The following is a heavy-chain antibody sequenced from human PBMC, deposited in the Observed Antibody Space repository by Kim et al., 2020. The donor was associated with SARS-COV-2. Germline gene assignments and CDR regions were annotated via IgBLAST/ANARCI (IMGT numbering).Heavy chain of an antibody. J-gene: IGHJ3*02. V-gene: IGHV4-59*10. D-gene: IGHD1-26*01. Sequence: PSIKGVVTMSVDTSKNQFSLKLSSVTAADTAVYYCARSPIVGASQDSFDIWGQGTMVTVSS. CDR3: ARSPIVGASQDSFDI.